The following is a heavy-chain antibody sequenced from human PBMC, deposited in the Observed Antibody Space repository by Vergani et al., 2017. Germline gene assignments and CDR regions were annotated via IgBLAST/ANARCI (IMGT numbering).Heavy chain of an antibody. CDR1: RFDFSDYY. CDR3: ATGAGPFDI. Sequence: QGQLVESGGGLVKPGGSLRLSCAASRFDFSDYYMSWLRQAPGKGLEWISYIASSDTTVYYADSVKGRFTISRDNAKNSLYLEMNSLRAEDTAVYYCATGAGPFDIWGQGTLVTVSS. CDR2: IASSDTTV. J-gene: IGHJ4*02. D-gene: IGHD7-27*01. V-gene: IGHV3-11*04.